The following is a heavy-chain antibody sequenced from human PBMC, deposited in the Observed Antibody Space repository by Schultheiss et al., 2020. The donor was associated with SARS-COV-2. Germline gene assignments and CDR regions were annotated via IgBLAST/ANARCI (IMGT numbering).Heavy chain of an antibody. CDR1: GYTFTGYY. V-gene: IGHV1-2*02. J-gene: IGHJ4*02. CDR3: AREGGSYYFRFDY. D-gene: IGHD1-26*01. Sequence: ASVKVSCKASGYTFTGYYMHWVRQAPGQGLEWMGWINPNSGDTNYAHKFQGRATMTRDMSISTAYMELSRLRSDDTAVYYCAREGGSYYFRFDYWGQGTLVTVSS. CDR2: INPNSGDT.